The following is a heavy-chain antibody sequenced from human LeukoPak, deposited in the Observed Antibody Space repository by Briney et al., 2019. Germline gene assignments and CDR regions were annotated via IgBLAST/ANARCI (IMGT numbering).Heavy chain of an antibody. J-gene: IGHJ5*02. CDR1: GFTFTSYD. Sequence: GGSLRLSCAASGFTFTSYDIHWVRQAPGKGLEWVAFIRYGGSDEHYADSVKGRFTISRDISKNTVYLQMNSLRIEDTAVYYCAKEGFDPWGQGTLVTVSS. CDR2: IRYGGSDE. V-gene: IGHV3-30*02. CDR3: AKEGFDP.